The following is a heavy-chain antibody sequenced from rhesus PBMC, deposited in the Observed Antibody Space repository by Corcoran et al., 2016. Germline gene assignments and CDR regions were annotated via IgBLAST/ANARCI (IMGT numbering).Heavy chain of an antibody. CDR3: ASGLNSGAPNYGLDS. Sequence: QVQLQESGPGLVKPSETLSLTCAVSGSSIISGYGWTWIRQPPGKGLEWIGCGGGYYNPSLKRRVTISKYTSKNQFSLRLTSVTAAATAVYYCASGLNSGAPNYGLDSWGQGVVVTVSS. V-gene: IGHV4-127*01. D-gene: IGHD1-1*01. J-gene: IGHJ6*01. CDR2: GGG. CDR1: GSSIISGYG.